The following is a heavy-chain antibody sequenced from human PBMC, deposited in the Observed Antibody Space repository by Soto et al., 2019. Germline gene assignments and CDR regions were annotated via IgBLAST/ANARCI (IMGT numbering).Heavy chain of an antibody. CDR2: ISGSGGST. J-gene: IGHJ3*02. CDR3: AKDRVAARPAKDAFDI. CDR1: GFTFSSYA. V-gene: IGHV3-23*01. Sequence: VQLLESGGGLVQPGGSLRLSCAASGFTFSSYAMSWVRQAPGKGLEWVSAISGSGGSTYYADSVKGRFTISRDNSKNTLYLQMNSLRAEDTAVYYCAKDRVAARPAKDAFDIWGQGTMVTVSS. D-gene: IGHD6-6*01.